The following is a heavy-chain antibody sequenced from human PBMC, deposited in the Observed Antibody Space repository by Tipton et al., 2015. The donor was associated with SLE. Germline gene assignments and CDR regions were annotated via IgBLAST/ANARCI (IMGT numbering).Heavy chain of an antibody. J-gene: IGHJ1*01. V-gene: IGHV3-7*03. CDR1: GFTFSSYW. CDR2: IKQDGSEK. D-gene: IGHD3-22*01. Sequence: GSLRLSCAASGFTFSSYWMSWVRQAPGKGLEWVANIKQDGSEKYYVDSVKGRFTISRDNAKNSLYLQMNSLRAEDTAFYYCARAGMVITVAEYFQHWGQGTLVTVSS. CDR3: ARAGMVITVAEYFQH.